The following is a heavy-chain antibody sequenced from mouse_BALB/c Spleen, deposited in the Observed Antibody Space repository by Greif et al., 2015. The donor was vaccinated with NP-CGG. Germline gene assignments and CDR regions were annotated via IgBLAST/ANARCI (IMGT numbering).Heavy chain of an antibody. CDR1: GYTFTDYY. CDR2: IYPGSGNT. D-gene: IGHD4-1*01. V-gene: IGHV1-84*02. CDR3: ARRTGTDAMDY. J-gene: IGHJ4*01. Sequence: LVESGPELVKPGASVKISCKASGYTFTDYYINWVKQKPGQGLEWIGWIYPGSGNTKYNEKFKGKATLTVDTSSSTAYMQLSSLTSEDTAVYCCARRTGTDAMDYWGQGTSVTVSS.